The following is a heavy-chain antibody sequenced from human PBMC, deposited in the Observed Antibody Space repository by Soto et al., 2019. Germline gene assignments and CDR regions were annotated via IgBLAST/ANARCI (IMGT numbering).Heavy chain of an antibody. Sequence: GGSLRLSCAASGFTCSSYGMHWVRQAPGKGLEWVAVISYDGSNKYYADSVKGRFTISRDNSKNTLYLQMNSLRAEDTAVYYCAKDLRGPPYSGYATTFDYWVQGTLV. J-gene: IGHJ4*02. CDR1: GFTCSSYG. D-gene: IGHD5-12*01. CDR2: ISYDGSNK. CDR3: AKDLRGPPYSGYATTFDY. V-gene: IGHV3-30*18.